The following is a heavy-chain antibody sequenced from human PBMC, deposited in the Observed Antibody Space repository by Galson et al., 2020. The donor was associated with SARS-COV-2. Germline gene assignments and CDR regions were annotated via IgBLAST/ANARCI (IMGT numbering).Heavy chain of an antibody. CDR3: AGARPDYDILTGYSRALES. CDR2: IYHSEST. D-gene: IGHD3-9*01. V-gene: IGHV4-4*02. CDR1: GGSISNSNW. J-gene: IGHJ3*02. Sequence: ASETLSLTCGVSGGSISNSNWWTWVRQPPGKGLEWIGEIYHSESTNYNPSLKSRVTMSVDKSKNQFSLKLISVTAADTAIYYCAGARPDYDILTGYSRALESWGQGTMVTVSS.